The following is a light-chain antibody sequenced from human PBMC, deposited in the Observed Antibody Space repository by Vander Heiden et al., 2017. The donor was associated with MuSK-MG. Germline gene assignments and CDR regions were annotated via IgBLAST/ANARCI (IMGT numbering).Light chain of an antibody. J-gene: IGKJ1*01. Sequence: DIQMTQFPSALSASVGDRVTITCRASQSISSWLAWYQQKPGKAPTLLYQASGLASGVPPRFRGSESGTEFNLTISSLQPEDFASYFCQQDETFPWTFGRGTTVDMK. CDR1: QSISSW. CDR2: QAS. CDR3: QQDETFPWT. V-gene: IGKV1-5*03.